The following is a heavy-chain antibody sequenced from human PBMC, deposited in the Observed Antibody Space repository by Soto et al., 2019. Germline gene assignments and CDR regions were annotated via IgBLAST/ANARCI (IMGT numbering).Heavy chain of an antibody. CDR3: ARGDSLRPSYYYYYYGMDV. CDR1: GYTFTSYD. CDR2: IIPIFGTA. D-gene: IGHD5-12*01. J-gene: IGHJ6*02. V-gene: IGHV1-69*13. Sequence: GASVKVSCKASGYTFTSYDINWVRQATGQGLEWMGGIIPIFGTANYAQKFQGRVTITADESTSTAYMELSSLRSEDTAVYYCARGDSLRPSYYYYYYGMDVWGQGTTVTVSS.